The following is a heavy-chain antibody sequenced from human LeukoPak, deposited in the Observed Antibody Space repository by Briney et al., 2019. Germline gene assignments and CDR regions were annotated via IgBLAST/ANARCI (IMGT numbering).Heavy chain of an antibody. V-gene: IGHV3-30*18. CDR2: ISYDGSNK. D-gene: IGHD6-13*01. J-gene: IGHJ4*02. CDR3: AKQRTDSSSWSFDY. CDR1: GFTFSSYG. Sequence: GGSLRLSCAASGFTFSSYGMHWVRQAPGKGLEWVAVISYDGSNKYYADSVKGRFTISRDNSKNTLYLLMNSLRAEDTAVYYCAKQRTDSSSWSFDYWGQGTLVTVSS.